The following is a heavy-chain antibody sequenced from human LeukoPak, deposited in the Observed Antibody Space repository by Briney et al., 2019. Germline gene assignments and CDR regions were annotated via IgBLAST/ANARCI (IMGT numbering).Heavy chain of an antibody. D-gene: IGHD6-19*01. CDR3: ARYSSGWYSGKYFDY. Sequence: GGSLRLSCAASGFTFSSYSMNWVRQAPGKGLEWVSSISSSSSCIYYADSVKGRFTISRDNAKNSLYLQMNSLRAEDTAVYYCARYSSGWYSGKYFDYWGQGTLVTVSS. CDR2: ISSSSSCI. V-gene: IGHV3-21*01. J-gene: IGHJ4*02. CDR1: GFTFSSYS.